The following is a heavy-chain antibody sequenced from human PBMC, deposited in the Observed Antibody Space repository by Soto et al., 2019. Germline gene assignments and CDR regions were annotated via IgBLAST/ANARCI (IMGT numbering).Heavy chain of an antibody. V-gene: IGHV3-7*03. Sequence: GGSLRLSCTASGFAFNTYWMTWVRLAPGKGLEVVANIKQDGSEKDYVDSVKGRFTISRDNAKNSLYLQMKSLRADDTAVYYCARHTYYSFDLWGQGTLVTVSS. CDR3: ARHTYYSFDL. CDR1: GFAFNTYW. CDR2: IKQDGSEK. J-gene: IGHJ4*02.